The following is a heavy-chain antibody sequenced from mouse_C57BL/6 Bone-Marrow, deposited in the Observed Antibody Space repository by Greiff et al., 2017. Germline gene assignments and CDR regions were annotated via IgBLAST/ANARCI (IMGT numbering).Heavy chain of an antibody. J-gene: IGHJ4*01. D-gene: IGHD2-4*01. CDR2: IYPGSGST. V-gene: IGHV1-55*01. Sequence: QVQLQQPGAELVKPGASVKMSCKASGYTFTSYWITWVKQRPGQGLEWIGDIYPGSGSTNYNEKFKSKATLTVDTSSSTAYMQLSSLTSEDSAVYYCAGIYDYEICCAMDYWGQGTSVTVSS. CDR1: GYTFTSYW. CDR3: AGIYDYEICCAMDY.